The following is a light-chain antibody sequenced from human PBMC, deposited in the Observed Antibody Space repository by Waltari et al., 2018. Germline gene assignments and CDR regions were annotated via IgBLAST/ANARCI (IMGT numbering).Light chain of an antibody. V-gene: IGKV3-20*01. Sequence: SCMARQTVGKALTCYQQKPGQAPRRLIYDTSRSAPGIPDRFSGSVFGTDFSLTISRLEPEDFAVYYCQKYDRLPATFGQGTKVEIK. CDR3: QKYDRLPAT. CDR2: DTS. CDR1: QTVGKA. J-gene: IGKJ1*01.